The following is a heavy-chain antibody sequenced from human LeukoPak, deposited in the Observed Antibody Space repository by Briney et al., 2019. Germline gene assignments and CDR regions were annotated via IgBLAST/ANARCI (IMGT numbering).Heavy chain of an antibody. V-gene: IGHV1-18*01. Sequence: ASVKVSCKASGYTSTSYGISWVRQAPGQGLEWMGWISAYNGNTNYAQKLQGRVTMTTDTSTSTAYMELRSLRSDDTAVYYCARDFPLVVGATTDYFDYWGQGTLVTVSS. D-gene: IGHD1-26*01. CDR1: GYTSTSYG. J-gene: IGHJ4*02. CDR2: ISAYNGNT. CDR3: ARDFPLVVGATTDYFDY.